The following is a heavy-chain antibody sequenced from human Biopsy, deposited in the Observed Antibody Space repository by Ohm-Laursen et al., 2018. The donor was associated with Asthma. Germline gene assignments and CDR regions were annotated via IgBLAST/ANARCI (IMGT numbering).Heavy chain of an antibody. V-gene: IGHV3-30*18. Sequence: SLRLSCAASGFTFGNFAMSWVRQAPGKGLEWVAVVSYDEGVAHYADSMKGRFTISRDNAKSTLYLQMNRLRTDDTAVYYCAKRRGYSDLTDFDHWGQGTLVTVSS. D-gene: IGHD3-3*01. CDR3: AKRRGYSDLTDFDH. CDR1: GFTFGNFA. CDR2: VSYDEGVA. J-gene: IGHJ4*02.